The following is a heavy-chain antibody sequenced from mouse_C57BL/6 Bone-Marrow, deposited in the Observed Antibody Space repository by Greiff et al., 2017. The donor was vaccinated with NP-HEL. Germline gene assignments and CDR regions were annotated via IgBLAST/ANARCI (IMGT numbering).Heavy chain of an antibody. J-gene: IGHJ2*01. V-gene: IGHV1-20*01. CDR2: INPYNGDT. Sequence: VQLKQSGPELVKPGDSVKISCKASGYSFTGYFMNWVMQSHGKSLEWIGRINPYNGDTFYNQKFKGKATLTVDKSSSTAHMELRSLTSEDAAVYYCARNYGSSPYYFDYWGQGTTLTVSS. CDR1: GYSFTGYF. CDR3: ARNYGSSPYYFDY. D-gene: IGHD1-1*01.